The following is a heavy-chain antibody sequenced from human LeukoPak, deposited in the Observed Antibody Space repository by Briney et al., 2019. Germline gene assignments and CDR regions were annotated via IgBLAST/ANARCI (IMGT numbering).Heavy chain of an antibody. D-gene: IGHD5-12*01. J-gene: IGHJ6*03. CDR3: AKGKVDYYYMDV. CDR2: ISAGADVI. Sequence: GGSLRLSCEAAGFSFRDYPMGWVRRASGKRLEWVSGISAGADVIFYADPVKGRFTISRDNSKNTLYLQMNSLRAEDTAVYYCAKGKVDYYYMDVWGKGTTVTVSS. CDR1: GFSFRDYP. V-gene: IGHV3-23*01.